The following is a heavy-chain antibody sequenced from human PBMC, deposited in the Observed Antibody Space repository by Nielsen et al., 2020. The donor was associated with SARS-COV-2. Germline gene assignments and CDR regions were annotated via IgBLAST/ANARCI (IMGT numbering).Heavy chain of an antibody. CDR2: ISGSGGST. V-gene: IGHV3-23*01. CDR1: GFTFSSYA. CDR3: AKDPSGYYDSSGYYSTTFDY. Sequence: GGSLRLSCAASGFTFSSYAMSWVRQAPGKGLEWVSAISGSGGSTYYADSVKGRFTISRDNSKNTLYLQMNSLRAEDTAVYYCAKDPSGYYDSSGYYSTTFDYWGQGTLVTVSS. D-gene: IGHD3-22*01. J-gene: IGHJ4*02.